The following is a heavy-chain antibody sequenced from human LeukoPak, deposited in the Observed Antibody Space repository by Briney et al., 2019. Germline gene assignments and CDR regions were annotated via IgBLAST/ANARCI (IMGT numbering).Heavy chain of an antibody. CDR2: IKPDGSDT. CDR3: ARGGASSKPLDA. CDR1: GFSLSSYW. J-gene: IGHJ5*02. V-gene: IGHV3-7*01. Sequence: PGGSLRLSCEASGFSLSSYWMRWVRLAPGKGLEWVANIKPDGSDTRQVDSVKGRFTISRDNAKNSLYLQMSGLRGEDTAVYYCARGGASSKPLDAWGQGTLVTVSS. D-gene: IGHD3-10*01.